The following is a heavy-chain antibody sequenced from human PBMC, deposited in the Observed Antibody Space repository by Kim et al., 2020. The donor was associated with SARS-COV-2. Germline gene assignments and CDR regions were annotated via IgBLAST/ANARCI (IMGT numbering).Heavy chain of an antibody. J-gene: IGHJ3*02. Sequence: SQTLSLTCAISGDSVSSNSAAWNWIRQSPSRGLEWLGRTYYRSKWYNDYAVSVKSRITINPDTSKNQFSLQLNSVTPEDTAVYYCAREIPRCFTEYQLLCAFDIWGQGTMVTVSS. D-gene: IGHD2-2*01. CDR3: AREIPRCFTEYQLLCAFDI. CDR2: TYYRSKWYN. CDR1: GDSVSSNSAA. V-gene: IGHV6-1*01.